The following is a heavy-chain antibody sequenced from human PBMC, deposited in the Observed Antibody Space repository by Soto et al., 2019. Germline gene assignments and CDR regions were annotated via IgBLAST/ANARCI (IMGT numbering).Heavy chain of an antibody. CDR1: GFTFSSYA. V-gene: IGHV3-23*01. D-gene: IGHD2-2*01. Sequence: PGGSLRLSCAASGFTFSSYAMSWVRQAPGKGLEWVSAISGSGGSTYYADSVKGRFIISRDNSKNTLYLQMNSLRAEDTAVYYCAKDVAHIVVVPAAYYFDYWGQGTLVTVSS. CDR2: ISGSGGST. J-gene: IGHJ4*02. CDR3: AKDVAHIVVVPAAYYFDY.